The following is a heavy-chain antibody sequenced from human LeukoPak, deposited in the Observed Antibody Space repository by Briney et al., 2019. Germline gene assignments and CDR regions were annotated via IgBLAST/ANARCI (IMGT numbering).Heavy chain of an antibody. J-gene: IGHJ4*02. V-gene: IGHV3-7*01. CDR1: GCTFSSHW. D-gene: IGHD3-9*01. CDR2: IKEDGSEK. CDR3: ATHGYSELRSFDWSTNE. Sequence: GGSLRLSCVVSGCTFSSHWMSWVRQAPGKGLEWVANIKEDGSEKYYVDSVKGRFTISRDNAKKSLYLQMDSLRAKDTAVYYCATHGYSELRSFDWSTNEWGQGTLVTVSS.